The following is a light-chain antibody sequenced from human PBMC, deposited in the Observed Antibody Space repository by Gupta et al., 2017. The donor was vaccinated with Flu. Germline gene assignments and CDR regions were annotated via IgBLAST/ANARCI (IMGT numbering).Light chain of an antibody. J-gene: IGLJ1*01. V-gene: IGLV2-11*03. Sequence: SVTISCTGTGSDVGGYNYVSWYQQHPGKAPNLMLNDVSKRSAGVPDRFSGSKSGNTASLTISGRQAEEEADYYCCSYAGSYTFVFGTGTKVTVL. CDR2: DVS. CDR1: GSDVGGYNY. CDR3: CSYAGSYTFV.